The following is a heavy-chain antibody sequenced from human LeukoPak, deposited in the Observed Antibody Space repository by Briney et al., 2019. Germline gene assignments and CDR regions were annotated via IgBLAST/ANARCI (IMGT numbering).Heavy chain of an antibody. CDR3: ARLLAGTLFALDY. J-gene: IGHJ4*02. CDR1: GGTFSSYA. V-gene: IGHV1-69*01. D-gene: IGHD6-19*01. CDR2: IIPIFGTA. Sequence: GSSVKVSCKASGGTFSSYAISWVRQAPGQGLEWMGGIIPIFGTANYAQKFQGRVTITADESTSTAYMELSSLRSEDTAVYYCARLLAGTLFALDYWGQGTLVTVSS.